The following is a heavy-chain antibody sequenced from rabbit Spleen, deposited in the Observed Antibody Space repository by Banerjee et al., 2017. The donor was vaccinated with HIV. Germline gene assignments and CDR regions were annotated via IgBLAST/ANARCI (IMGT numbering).Heavy chain of an antibody. V-gene: IGHV1S43*01. Sequence: QSLEESGGGLVQPEGSLALTRKASGFSFSSSDYICWVRQGPGKGLEWIGYIDPIFGSTVYASWVNGRFTISRENTQNTLYLQLNSLTVADTATYFCVREAGYGGYGDGHLWGPGTLVTVS. J-gene: IGHJ4*01. CDR3: VREAGYGGYGDGHL. CDR1: GFSFSSSDY. D-gene: IGHD6-1*01. CDR2: IDPIFGST.